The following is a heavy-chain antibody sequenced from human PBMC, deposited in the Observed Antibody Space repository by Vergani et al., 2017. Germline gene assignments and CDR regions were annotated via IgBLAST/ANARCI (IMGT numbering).Heavy chain of an antibody. CDR3: ARGNQWLAYYYYYYGMDV. Sequence: EVQLVESGGGLVQPGGSLRLSCAASGFTFSSYWMSWVRQAPGKGLEWVANIKQDGSEKYYVDSVKGRFTISRDNAKNSLYLQMNSLRAEDTAVYYCARGNQWLAYYYYYYGMDVWGQGTTVTVSS. V-gene: IGHV3-7*01. CDR1: GFTFSSYW. CDR2: IKQDGSEK. J-gene: IGHJ6*02. D-gene: IGHD6-19*01.